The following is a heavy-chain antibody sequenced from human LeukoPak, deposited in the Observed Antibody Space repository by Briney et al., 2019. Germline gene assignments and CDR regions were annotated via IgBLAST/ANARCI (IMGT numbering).Heavy chain of an antibody. CDR2: INSDGSSI. CDR3: ARGGAVADFDY. Sequence: GGSLRLSCAASGFTFDDYGMSWVRQAPGKGLVWVSRINSDGSSINYADSVKGRFTISRDNAKNTLYLQMNSLRAEDTAVYYCARGGAVADFDYWGQGTLVTVSS. V-gene: IGHV3-74*01. J-gene: IGHJ4*02. CDR1: GFTFDDYG. D-gene: IGHD6-19*01.